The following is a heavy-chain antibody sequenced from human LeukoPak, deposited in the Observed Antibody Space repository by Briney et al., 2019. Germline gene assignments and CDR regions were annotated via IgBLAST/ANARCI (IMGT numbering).Heavy chain of an antibody. V-gene: IGHV3-7*01. CDR1: GFTFSRYW. CDR2: IKQDGSER. J-gene: IGHJ3*02. CDR3: ARALLTVTRSYDAFDI. D-gene: IGHD4-17*01. Sequence: PGGSLRLSCAASGFTFSRYWMSWVRQAPGKGLAWVANIKQDGSERYYVESVRGQFTISRDNAKNSLYLQMNSLRVEDTAVYYCARALLTVTRSYDAFDIWGQGTMVTVSS.